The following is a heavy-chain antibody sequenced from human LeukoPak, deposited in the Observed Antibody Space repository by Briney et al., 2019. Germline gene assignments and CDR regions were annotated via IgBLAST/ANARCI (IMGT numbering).Heavy chain of an antibody. D-gene: IGHD1-26*01. CDR3: AKGVGTSYHYHMDV. CDR1: GFTFDEYA. J-gene: IGHJ6*03. V-gene: IGHV3-9*03. Sequence: GRSLRLSCAAYGFTFDEYAMHWVRQPPGKGLEWVSGISWNSYDIGYADSVKGRFTISRDNAKNSLYLQMNSLRAEDMALYYCAKGVGTSYHYHMDVWGKGTTVTFSS. CDR2: ISWNSYDI.